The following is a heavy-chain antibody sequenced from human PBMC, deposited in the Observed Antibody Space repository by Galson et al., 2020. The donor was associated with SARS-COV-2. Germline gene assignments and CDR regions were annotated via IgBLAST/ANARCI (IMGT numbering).Heavy chain of an antibody. CDR1: GGSISSGSYY. D-gene: IGHD1-26*01. V-gene: IGHV4-61*02. Sequence: SETLSLTCTVSGGSISSGSYYWSWIRQPAGKGLEWIGRIYTSGSTNYNPSLKSRVTISVDTSKIQFSLKLSSVTAADTAVYYCARDQGWELLNWFDPWDQGTLVTVSS. CDR2: IYTSGST. CDR3: ARDQGWELLNWFDP. J-gene: IGHJ5*02.